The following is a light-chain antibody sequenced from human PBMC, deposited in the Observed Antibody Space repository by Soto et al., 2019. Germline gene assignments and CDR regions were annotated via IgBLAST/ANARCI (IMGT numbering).Light chain of an antibody. Sequence: DLPMTQSPSSLSASVGDRVTITWRASQSISSYLNWYQQKPGKAPKLLIYAASSLQSGVPSRFSGSGSGTDFTLTISSLQPEDFATYYCQQSYSTPETFGPGTKVEIK. J-gene: IGKJ1*01. CDR2: AAS. CDR1: QSISSY. V-gene: IGKV1-39*01. CDR3: QQSYSTPET.